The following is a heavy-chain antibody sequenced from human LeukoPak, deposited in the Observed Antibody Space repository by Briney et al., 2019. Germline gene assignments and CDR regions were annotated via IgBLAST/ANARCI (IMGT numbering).Heavy chain of an antibody. CDR3: TRGYYYLY. CDR2: IRSKAYVATT. J-gene: IGHJ4*02. CDR1: GFTFGDYA. V-gene: IGHV3-49*04. D-gene: IGHD3-10*01. Sequence: GGSLRLSCTASGFTFGDYAMSWVRQAPGKGLEWVGFIRSKAYVATTEYAASVKGRFTISRDDSKSIAYLQMNSLKTEDTAVYYCTRGYYYLYWGQGTLVTVSS.